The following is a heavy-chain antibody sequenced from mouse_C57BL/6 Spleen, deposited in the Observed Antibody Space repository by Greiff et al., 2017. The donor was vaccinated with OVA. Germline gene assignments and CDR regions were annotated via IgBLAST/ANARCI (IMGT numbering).Heavy chain of an antibody. J-gene: IGHJ3*01. D-gene: IGHD2-4*01. CDR3: ARLGDYDEDQAWFAY. CDR2: ISSGGSYT. CDR1: GFTFSSYG. Sequence: DVKVEESGGDLVKPGGSLKLSCAASGFTFSSYGMSWVRQTPDKRLEWVATISSGGSYTYYPDSVKGRFTISRDNAKNTLYLQMSSLKSEDTAMYYCARLGDYDEDQAWFAYWGQGTLVTVSA. V-gene: IGHV5-6*02.